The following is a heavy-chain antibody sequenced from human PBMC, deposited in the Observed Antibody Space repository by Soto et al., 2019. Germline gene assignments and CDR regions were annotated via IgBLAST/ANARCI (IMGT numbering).Heavy chain of an antibody. CDR2: ITGDGSRT. Sequence: EVLLVESGGGLVQPGGSLRLSCAASGFTEVSFNNYWMYWVRQAPGKGLVWVSYITGDGSRTSYEDSVKGRITISRDNAMNTVYLQMNSLRPEDTAVYYCARGRGYCYGGSCSPSYFDYWGQGTLVSVSS. V-gene: IGHV3-74*01. CDR3: ARGRGYCYGGSCSPSYFDY. D-gene: IGHD2-15*01. CDR1: GFTEVSFNNYW. J-gene: IGHJ4*02.